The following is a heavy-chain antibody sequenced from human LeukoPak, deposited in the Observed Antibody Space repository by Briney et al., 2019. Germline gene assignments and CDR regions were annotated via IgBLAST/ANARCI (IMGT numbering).Heavy chain of an antibody. CDR2: LSSSSSYI. V-gene: IGHV3-21*01. Sequence: PGGSLRLSCAASGFTFSSYSMNWVRQAPGKGLEWVSSLSSSSSYIYYADSVKGRFTISRDNAKNSLYLQMNSLRAEDTAVYYCASVATSYSGYDFGLWGQGTLVTVSS. CDR3: ASVATSYSGYDFGL. D-gene: IGHD5-12*01. CDR1: GFTFSSYS. J-gene: IGHJ4*02.